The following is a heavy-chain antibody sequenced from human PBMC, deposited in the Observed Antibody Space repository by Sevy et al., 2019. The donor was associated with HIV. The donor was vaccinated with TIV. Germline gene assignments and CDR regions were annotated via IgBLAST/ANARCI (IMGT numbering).Heavy chain of an antibody. CDR2: IYYSGTT. CDR3: ARHAAVATSSFDF. CDR1: GGSVTDYF. J-gene: IGHJ5*01. V-gene: IGHV4-59*08. Sequence: SETLSLTCSVSGGSVTDYFWSWIRQPPGKGLEWIAYIYYSGTTIYNPSLKSRVTISVDTSRSQFSLKLSSVTAADTAMYFCARHAAVATSSFDFWGQGTLVTVSS. D-gene: IGHD6-19*01.